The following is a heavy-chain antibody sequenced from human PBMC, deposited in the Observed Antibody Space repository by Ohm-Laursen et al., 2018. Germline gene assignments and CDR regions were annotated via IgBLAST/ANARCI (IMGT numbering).Heavy chain of an antibody. CDR2: ATGSGRYT. Sequence: SLRLSCAASGFTFSGYAMSWVRQAPGKGLEWVSVATGSGRYTYYRDSVKGRFTISRDNSKNTLYLQMSSLRVEDTAVYYCTKGLSGGTGHGNWFDPWGRGTLVTVSS. J-gene: IGHJ5*02. CDR3: TKGLSGGTGHGNWFDP. V-gene: IGHV3-23*01. D-gene: IGHD3-10*01. CDR1: GFTFSGYA.